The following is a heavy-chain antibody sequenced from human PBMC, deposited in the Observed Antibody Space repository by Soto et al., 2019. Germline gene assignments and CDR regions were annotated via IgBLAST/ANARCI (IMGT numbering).Heavy chain of an antibody. D-gene: IGHD3-22*01. J-gene: IGHJ4*02. Sequence: ASVKVSCKASGYTFTSYYMHWVRQAPGQGLEWMGIINPSGGSTSYAQKFQGRVTMTRDTSTSTVYMELSSLRSEDTAVYYCAREVLADDDSSGFYFAYWGQGCMVRVAS. V-gene: IGHV1-46*01. CDR2: INPSGGST. CDR3: AREVLADDDSSGFYFAY. CDR1: GYTFTSYY.